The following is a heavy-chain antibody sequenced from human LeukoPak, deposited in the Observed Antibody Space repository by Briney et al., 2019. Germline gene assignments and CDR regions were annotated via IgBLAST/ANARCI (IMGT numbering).Heavy chain of an antibody. CDR1: GGTFSSYA. V-gene: IGHV1-69*13. CDR3: ARGHSSSWYLMRDNWFDP. D-gene: IGHD6-13*01. J-gene: IGHJ5*02. Sequence: STVKVSCKASGGTFSSYAISWVRQAPGQGLEWMGGIIPIFGTANYAQMFQGRVTITADESTSTAYMELSSLRSEDTAVYYCARGHSSSWYLMRDNWFDPWGQGTLVTVSS. CDR2: IIPIFGTA.